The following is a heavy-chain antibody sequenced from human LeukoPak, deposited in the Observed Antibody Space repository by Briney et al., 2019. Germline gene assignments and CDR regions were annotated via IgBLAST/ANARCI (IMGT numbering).Heavy chain of an antibody. CDR3: ARRRYCSSTSCYEGAFDI. J-gene: IGHJ3*02. CDR1: GYSFTSYW. CDR2: IYPGNSDA. V-gene: IGHV5-51*01. Sequence: PGESLKISCKGSGYSFTSYWIAWVRQMPGKGLEWMGMIYPGNSDARYSPSFQGQVTVSVDKSINTAYLQWSSLKASDTAMYYFARRRYCSSTSCYEGAFDIWGQGTMVTVSS. D-gene: IGHD2-2*01.